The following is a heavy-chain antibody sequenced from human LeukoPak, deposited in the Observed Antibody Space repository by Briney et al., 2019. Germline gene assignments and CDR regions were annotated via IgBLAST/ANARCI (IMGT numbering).Heavy chain of an antibody. CDR1: GGTFSSYA. CDR2: IIPIFGTA. J-gene: IGHJ6*03. Sequence: GASVKVSCKASGGTFSSYAISWVRQAPGQGLERMGGIIPIFGTANYAQKFQGRVTITADKSTSTAYMELSSLRSEDTAVYYCATSYCGGDCYSGSAYYYYYMDVWGKGTTVTVSS. V-gene: IGHV1-69*06. D-gene: IGHD2-21*02. CDR3: ATSYCGGDCYSGSAYYYYYMDV.